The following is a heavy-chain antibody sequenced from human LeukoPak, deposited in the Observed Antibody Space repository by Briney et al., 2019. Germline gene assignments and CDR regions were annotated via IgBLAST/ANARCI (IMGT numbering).Heavy chain of an antibody. V-gene: IGHV1-2*02. CDR2: MNVKTGAT. Sequence: GASVKVSCKASGYTFTDYYIHWVRQAPGHGLEWLGWMNVKTGATSSAQRFPGRFTMTRDTSIGTASMEFSSLTSDDTAVYYCARGPIIDIAIVPAADEYYYMDVWGKGTTVTVSS. CDR3: ARGPIIDIAIVPAADEYYYMDV. D-gene: IGHD2-2*01. CDR1: GYTFTDYY. J-gene: IGHJ6*03.